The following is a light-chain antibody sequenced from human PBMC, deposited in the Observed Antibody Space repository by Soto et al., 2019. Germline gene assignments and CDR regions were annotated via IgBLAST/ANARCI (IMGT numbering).Light chain of an antibody. CDR2: DVS. V-gene: IGLV2-11*01. Sequence: ALTQPRSLSGSPGQSVSISCTGTSSDVGRYSYVSWYQQHPGKAPKLMIYDVSERPSGVPDRFSGSKSGNTASLTISRLQAEDEADYYCCSYAGTYTGVFGTGTKVTVL. CDR1: SSDVGRYSY. J-gene: IGLJ1*01. CDR3: CSYAGTYTGV.